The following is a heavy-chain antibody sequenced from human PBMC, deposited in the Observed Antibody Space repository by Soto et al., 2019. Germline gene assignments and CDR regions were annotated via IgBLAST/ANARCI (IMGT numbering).Heavy chain of an antibody. CDR1: GFTFSDYY. CDR3: ARVFCISTSCYDWYYYYGMDV. J-gene: IGHJ6*02. D-gene: IGHD2-2*01. CDR2: ISRSGSTI. V-gene: IGHV3-11*01. Sequence: QVQLVESGGGLVKPGGSLRLSCAASGFTFSDYYMSWIRQAPGKGLEWVSYISRSGSTIYNADSVKGRFTISRDNAKNSLYLQMNGLRAEDTAVYYCARVFCISTSCYDWYYYYGMDVWGQGTTVTVSS.